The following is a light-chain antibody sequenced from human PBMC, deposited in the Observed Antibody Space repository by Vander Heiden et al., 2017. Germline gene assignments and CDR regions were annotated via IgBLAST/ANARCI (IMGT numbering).Light chain of an antibody. CDR1: QAITSY. Sequence: DIHLTQSPSSLSASLGDRVTISCRARQAITSYVAWYQNKTGKAPKLLLLGAATLQRGGPPRFGGGRSGTEFTLTMTSLQPEDDATYYCQQFNSHPPRLTFGGGTKVEI. J-gene: IGKJ4*01. CDR3: QQFNSHPPRLT. CDR2: GAA. V-gene: IGKV1-9*01.